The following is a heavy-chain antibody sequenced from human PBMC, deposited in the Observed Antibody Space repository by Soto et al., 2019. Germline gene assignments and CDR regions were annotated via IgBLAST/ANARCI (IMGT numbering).Heavy chain of an antibody. Sequence: GGSLRLSCAASGFTFSAYDMHWVRQATGKGLEWVSAIGAADDPYYLGSVKGRFTISRENAKNSLYLQMNSLRAEDTAVYYCARAYSGRLPRRADYYFAMDVWGQGTKVTVSS. V-gene: IGHV3-13*05. D-gene: IGHD2-15*01. J-gene: IGHJ6*02. CDR2: IGAADDP. CDR3: ARAYSGRLPRRADYYFAMDV. CDR1: GFTFSAYD.